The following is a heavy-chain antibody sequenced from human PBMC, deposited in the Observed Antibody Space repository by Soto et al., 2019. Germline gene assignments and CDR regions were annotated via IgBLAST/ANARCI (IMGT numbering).Heavy chain of an antibody. D-gene: IGHD7-27*01. CDR2: INHLGSI. V-gene: IGHV4-34*01. Sequence: SETLSLTCVISDGSLSDYFWRWIRQPPGMALEWIGEINHLGSINYNPSLKSRVTMSVATSKNQFWLTLTSVTAADTATYYCTRANWYSEYWGMGDLLTVSS. CDR3: TRANWYSEY. CDR1: DGSLSDYF. J-gene: IGHJ4*02.